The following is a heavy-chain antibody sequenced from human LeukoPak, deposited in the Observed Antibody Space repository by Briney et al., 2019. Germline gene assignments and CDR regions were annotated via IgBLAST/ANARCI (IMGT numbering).Heavy chain of an antibody. CDR1: GGSISNYY. CDR2: IYFSGNT. Sequence: SETLSLTCTVSGGSISNYYWTWIRQPPGKGLEWIGYIYFSGNTNYNPSLKSRVTISEDTSKKQFSLKLSSVTAADTAVYYCVTTPGDLLYRWDYWGQGTLVTVFS. CDR3: VTTPGDLLYRWDY. J-gene: IGHJ4*02. D-gene: IGHD3-10*01. V-gene: IGHV4-59*01.